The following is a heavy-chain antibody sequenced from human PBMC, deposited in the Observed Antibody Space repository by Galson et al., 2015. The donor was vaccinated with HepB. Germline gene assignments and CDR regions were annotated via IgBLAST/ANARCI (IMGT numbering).Heavy chain of an antibody. Sequence: SLRLSCAASGFTFSSYAMHWVRQAPGKGLEYVSAISSNGGSTYYADSVKGRFTISRDNSKNTLYLQMSSLRAEDTAVYYCVKRPAGTIHYYYGMDVWGQGTTVTVSS. D-gene: IGHD6-13*01. J-gene: IGHJ6*02. CDR2: ISSNGGST. V-gene: IGHV3-64D*06. CDR3: VKRPAGTIHYYYGMDV. CDR1: GFTFSSYA.